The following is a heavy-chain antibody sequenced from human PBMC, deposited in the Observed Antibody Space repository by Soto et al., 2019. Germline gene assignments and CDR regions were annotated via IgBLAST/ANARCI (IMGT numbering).Heavy chain of an antibody. J-gene: IGHJ3*02. V-gene: IGHV1-2*04. D-gene: IGHD3-22*01. CDR3: ARWLPYYYDSSGYLTPGAFDI. CDR1: GYTFTGYY. CDR2: INPNSGGT. Sequence: QVQLVQSGAEVKKPGASVKVSCKASGYTFTGYYMHWVRQAPGQGLEWMGWINPNSGGTNYAQKFQGWVTMTRETSISTAYMELSRLRSDDTAVYYCARWLPYYYDSSGYLTPGAFDIWGQGTMVTVSS.